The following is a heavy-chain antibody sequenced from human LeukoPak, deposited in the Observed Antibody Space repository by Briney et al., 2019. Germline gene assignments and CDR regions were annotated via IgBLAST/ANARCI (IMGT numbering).Heavy chain of an antibody. V-gene: IGHV3-23*01. CDR2: ISGSGGST. Sequence: PGGSLRLSCAASGFTFSSYAMSWVRQAPGKGPEWVSAISGSGGSTYYADSVKGRFTISRDNSKNTLYLQMNSLRAEDTAVYYCAKFSYGDYVGNFDYWGQGTLVTVSS. CDR1: GFTFSSYA. CDR3: AKFSYGDYVGNFDY. J-gene: IGHJ4*02. D-gene: IGHD4-17*01.